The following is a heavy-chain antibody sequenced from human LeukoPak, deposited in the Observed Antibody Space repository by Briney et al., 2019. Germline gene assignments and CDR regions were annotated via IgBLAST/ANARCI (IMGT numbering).Heavy chain of an antibody. Sequence: NPGGSLRLSCAASGFTFSSYAMSWVRQAPGKGLEWVSSISSSSSYIYYADSVKGRFTISRDNAKNSLYLQMNSLRAEDTAVYYCARDGLDVDIPDYWGQGTQVTVSS. CDR2: ISSSSSYI. CDR3: ARDGLDVDIPDY. CDR1: GFTFSSYA. D-gene: IGHD5-12*01. J-gene: IGHJ4*02. V-gene: IGHV3-21*01.